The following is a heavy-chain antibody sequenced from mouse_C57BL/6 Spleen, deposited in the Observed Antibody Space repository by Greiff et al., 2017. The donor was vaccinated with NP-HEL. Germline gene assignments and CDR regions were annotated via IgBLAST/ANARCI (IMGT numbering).Heavy chain of an antibody. Sequence: VQLQQPGAELVMPGASVKLSCKASGYTFTSYWMHWVKQRPGQGLEWIGEIDPSDSYTNYNQKFKGKSTLTVDKSSSTAYMQLSSLTSEDSAVYYCARLRDYGSSPGWYFDVWGTGTTVTVSS. D-gene: IGHD1-1*01. CDR1: GYTFTSYW. J-gene: IGHJ1*03. CDR3: ARLRDYGSSPGWYFDV. V-gene: IGHV1-69*01. CDR2: IDPSDSYT.